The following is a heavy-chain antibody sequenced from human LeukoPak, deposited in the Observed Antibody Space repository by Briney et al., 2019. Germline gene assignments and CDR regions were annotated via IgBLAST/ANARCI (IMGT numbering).Heavy chain of an antibody. Sequence: PGGSLRLSCAASGVTVSNNYMNWVRQAPGKGLEWVSLIYSGGSTYYADSVKGRFTISRDNSKNTLYLQMNSLRAEDTAVYYCARSRWGTTLDYWGQGTLVTVSS. CDR2: IYSGGST. CDR3: ARSRWGTTLDY. V-gene: IGHV3-66*01. CDR1: GVTVSNNY. D-gene: IGHD3-16*01. J-gene: IGHJ4*02.